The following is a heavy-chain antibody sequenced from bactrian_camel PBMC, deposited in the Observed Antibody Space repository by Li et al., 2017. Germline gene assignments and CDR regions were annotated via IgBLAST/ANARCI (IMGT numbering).Heavy chain of an antibody. D-gene: IGHD3*01. CDR1: VDSFC. CDR3: AANRRCDHMGREGTY. CDR2: VGVDGTT. J-gene: IGHJ4*01. Sequence: VQLVESGGGSVQPGGSLRLSCAAPVDSFCLGWFRQAAKGREEVARVGVDGTTSTTDSVKGRFAISRDNAENTLYLQMNSLKPEDTAMYYCAANRRCDHMGREGTYWGRGTQVTVS. V-gene: IGHV3S44*01.